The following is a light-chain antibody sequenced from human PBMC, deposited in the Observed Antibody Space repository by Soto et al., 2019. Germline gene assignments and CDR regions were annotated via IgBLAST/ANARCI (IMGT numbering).Light chain of an antibody. CDR3: QQYGPSADT. CDR2: DAS. CDR1: QSVTNRY. Sequence: EGVLTQSPGTLSLSPGEGATLSCRASQSVTNRYLAWYQQKPGQAPRLLISDASRRAAGIPDRFRGSGSGTDFTLTISRLEPEDFAVYYCQQYGPSADTFGQGTKLEIK. V-gene: IGKV3-20*01. J-gene: IGKJ2*01.